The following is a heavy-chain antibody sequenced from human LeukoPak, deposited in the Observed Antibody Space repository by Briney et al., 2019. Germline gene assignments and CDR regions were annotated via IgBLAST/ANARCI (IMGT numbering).Heavy chain of an antibody. V-gene: IGHV3-30*04. CDR1: GFTFSSYA. CDR2: ISYDGSNK. J-gene: IGHJ4*02. Sequence: GGSLRLSCAASGFTFSSYAMHWVRQAPGKGLEWGTVISYDGSNKYYADSVKGRFTISRDNSKNTLYLQMNSLRAEDTAVYYCARGPLRYCSGGSCLNGFDYWGQGTLVTVSS. D-gene: IGHD2-15*01. CDR3: ARGPLRYCSGGSCLNGFDY.